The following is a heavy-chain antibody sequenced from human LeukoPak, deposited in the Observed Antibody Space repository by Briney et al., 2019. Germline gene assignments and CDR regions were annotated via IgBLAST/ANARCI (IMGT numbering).Heavy chain of an antibody. CDR3: ARDRWLGGPYYYDSSGYNPSYYFDY. Sequence: SETLSLTCTVSGGSISSSSYYWGWIRQPPGKGLGWIGSIYYSGSTYYNPSLKSRVTISVDTSKNQFSLKLSSVTAADTAVYYCARDRWLGGPYYYDSSGYNPSYYFDYWGQGTLVTVSS. J-gene: IGHJ4*02. D-gene: IGHD3-22*01. CDR2: IYYSGST. V-gene: IGHV4-39*07. CDR1: GGSISSSSYY.